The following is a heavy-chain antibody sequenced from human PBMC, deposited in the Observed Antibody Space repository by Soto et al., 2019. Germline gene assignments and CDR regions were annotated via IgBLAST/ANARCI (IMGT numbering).Heavy chain of an antibody. CDR2: IYYSGTT. CDR1: GGSITSGGYY. J-gene: IGHJ4*02. V-gene: IGHV4-31*03. D-gene: IGHD4-17*01. Sequence: TLSLSCTVSGGSITSGGYYWTWIRQHPGKGLDWLGYIYYSGTTYYNPSLKSRVTISDDTSKNQLSLHLTSVTAADTAVYYCARGGYGVDFDYWGQGTLVTVS. CDR3: ARGGYGVDFDY.